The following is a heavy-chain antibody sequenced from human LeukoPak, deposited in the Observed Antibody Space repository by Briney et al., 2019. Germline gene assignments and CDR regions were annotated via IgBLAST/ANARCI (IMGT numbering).Heavy chain of an antibody. CDR3: ARARDTTSNYYYGMDV. CDR2: IWYDGGKK. CDR1: GFIFDTYG. Sequence: GRSLRLSCAASGFIFDTYGVHWVRQAPGKGLEWVAVIWYDGGKKYYADSVKGRFTISRDNSKNTLYLQMSSLRAEDTAVYFCARARDTTSNYYYGMDVWGQGTTVTVSS. D-gene: IGHD2/OR15-2a*01. V-gene: IGHV3-33*01. J-gene: IGHJ6*02.